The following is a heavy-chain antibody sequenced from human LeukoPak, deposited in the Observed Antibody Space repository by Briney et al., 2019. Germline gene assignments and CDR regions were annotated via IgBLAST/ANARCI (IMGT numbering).Heavy chain of an antibody. CDR3: ARDLNYMDV. CDR2: IYGGGST. Sequence: GSLRLSCAASGFTVSSNYMSWVRQAPGKGLEWVSIIYGGGSTYYTDSVKGRFTISRDSSRNTLYLQMNSLRAEDTAVYYRARDLNYMDVWGKGTTVTVSS. CDR1: GFTVSSNY. J-gene: IGHJ6*03. V-gene: IGHV3-66*02.